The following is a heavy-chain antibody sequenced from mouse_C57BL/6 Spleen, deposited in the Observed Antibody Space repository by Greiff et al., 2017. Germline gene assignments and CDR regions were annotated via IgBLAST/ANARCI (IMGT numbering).Heavy chain of an antibody. D-gene: IGHD2-4*01. CDR2: IDPANGNT. V-gene: IGHV14-3*01. J-gene: IGHJ3*01. Sequence: VHVKQSVAELVRPGASVKLSCTASGFNIKNTYMHWVKQRPEQGLEWIGRIDPANGNTKYAPKFQGKATITADTSSNTAYLQLSSLTSEDTAIYYGARTSYDYDPWFADWGQGTLVTVSA. CDR3: ARTSYDYDPWFAD. CDR1: GFNIKNTY.